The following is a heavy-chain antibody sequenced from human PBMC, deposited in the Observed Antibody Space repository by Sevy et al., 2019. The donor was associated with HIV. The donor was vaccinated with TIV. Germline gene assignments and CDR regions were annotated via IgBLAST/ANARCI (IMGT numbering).Heavy chain of an antibody. Sequence: GGSLRLSCEVSGFTVSSKYMSWVRQAPGKGLEWVSVLQSGGSTHYADSVRGRFIISRDNSKNTLYLQMDGQKAEDTAIYYATRSLASGYFVTFDHWGQGALVTVSS. CDR2: LQSGGST. V-gene: IGHV3-53*01. J-gene: IGHJ4*02. D-gene: IGHD5-12*01. CDR1: GFTVSSKY. CDR3: TRSLASGYFVTFDH.